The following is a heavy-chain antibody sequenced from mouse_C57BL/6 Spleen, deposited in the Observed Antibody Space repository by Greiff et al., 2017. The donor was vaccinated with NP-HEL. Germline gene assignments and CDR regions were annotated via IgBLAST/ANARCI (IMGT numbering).Heavy chain of an antibody. CDR3: ARSGSSYVRYYAMDY. J-gene: IGHJ4*01. CDR1: GYTFTSYW. CDR2: IDPSDSYT. V-gene: IGHV1-69*01. Sequence: VQLQQPGAELVMPGASVKLSCKASGYTFTSYWMHWVKQRPGQGLEWIGEIDPSDSYTNYNQKFKGKSTLTVDKSSSTAYMQLSSLTSEDSAVYYCARSGSSYVRYYAMDYWGQGTSVTVSS. D-gene: IGHD1-1*01.